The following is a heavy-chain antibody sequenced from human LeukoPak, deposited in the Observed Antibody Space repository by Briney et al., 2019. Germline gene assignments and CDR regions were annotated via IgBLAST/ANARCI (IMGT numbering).Heavy chain of an antibody. D-gene: IGHD6-13*01. Sequence: SETLSLTCTVSGGSISSSSYYWGRIRQPPGKGLEWIGSIYYSGSTYYNPSLKSRVTIPVDTSKNQFYLKLSSVTAADTAVYYCARYPYSSSSNFDYWGKGTLATVSS. CDR1: GGSISSSSYY. V-gene: IGHV4-39*01. CDR3: ARYPYSSSSNFDY. CDR2: IYYSGST. J-gene: IGHJ4*02.